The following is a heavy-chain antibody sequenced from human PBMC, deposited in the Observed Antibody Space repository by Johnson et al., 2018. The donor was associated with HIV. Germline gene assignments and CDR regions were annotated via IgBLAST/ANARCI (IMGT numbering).Heavy chain of an antibody. CDR3: ARVVTASTSWLDDALDI. V-gene: IGHV3-64*01. J-gene: IGHJ3*02. CDR2: ISSNGGST. Sequence: VQVVESGGGLVQPGGSLRLSCAASGFTFSSYAMYWVRQAPGKGLEYVSAISSNGGSTYYANSVKGRFTISRDNSKNTLYLQMNSLRAEDTVVYYCARVVTASTSWLDDALDIWGQGTMVTVSS. D-gene: IGHD6-13*01. CDR1: GFTFSSYA.